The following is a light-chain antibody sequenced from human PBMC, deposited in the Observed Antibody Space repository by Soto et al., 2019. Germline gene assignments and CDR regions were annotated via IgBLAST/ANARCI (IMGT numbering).Light chain of an antibody. V-gene: IGLV2-23*01. CDR1: SGDVLSYDG. Sequence: QSALTQPASVSGSPGQSITISCTGPSGDVLSYDGVSWYQHHPGKAPKLLIYEGSKRPSGVSNRFSGPKSGHMASLTISGLQSEDEADYDCCLYAYDNGWLFCGGTKLTVL. J-gene: IGLJ3*02. CDR3: CLYAYDNGWL. CDR2: EGS.